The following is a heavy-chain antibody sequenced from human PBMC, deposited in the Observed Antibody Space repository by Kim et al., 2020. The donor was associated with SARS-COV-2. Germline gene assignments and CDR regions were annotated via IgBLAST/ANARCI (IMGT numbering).Heavy chain of an antibody. J-gene: IGHJ5*01. CDR1: GFTFNNFV. V-gene: IGHV3-23*03. CDR3: AIGGSVGSWQLNW. D-gene: IGHD6-13*01. CDR2: IYSGGTGGGGST. Sequence: GGSLRLSCAVSGFTFNNFVMSWVRQAPGKGLEWVSLIYSGGTGGGGSTFYADSVTGRFTIYRDASRNTLYLHMNSLRGDDTAIYYCAIGGSVGSWQLNW.